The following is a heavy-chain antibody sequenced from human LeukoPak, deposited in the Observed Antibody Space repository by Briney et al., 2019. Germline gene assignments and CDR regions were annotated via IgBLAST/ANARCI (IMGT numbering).Heavy chain of an antibody. CDR2: IIPIFGTA. Sequence: ASVKVSCKASGYTFTKYGIIWVRQAPGQGLERMGGIIPIFGTANYAQKFQGRVTITADESTSTAYMELSSLRSEDTAVYYCARDPTDSSGYYVYWGQGTLVTVSS. J-gene: IGHJ4*02. CDR1: GYTFTKYG. CDR3: ARDPTDSSGYYVY. V-gene: IGHV1-69*13. D-gene: IGHD3-22*01.